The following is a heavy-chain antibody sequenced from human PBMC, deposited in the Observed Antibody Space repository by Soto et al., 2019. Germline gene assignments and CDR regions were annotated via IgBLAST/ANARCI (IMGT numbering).Heavy chain of an antibody. V-gene: IGHV1-46*01. D-gene: IGHD1-20*01. CDR1: GYTFTSYY. Sequence: QVQLVQSGAEVKKPGASVKVSCKASGYTFTSYYMHWVRQAPGQGLEWMGIINPSGGSTSYAQKFQGRXTMYRXXSTSTVYMELSSLRSEDTAVYYCARDLGITGTTDYWGQGTLVTVSS. CDR3: ARDLGITGTTDY. CDR2: INPSGGST. J-gene: IGHJ4*02.